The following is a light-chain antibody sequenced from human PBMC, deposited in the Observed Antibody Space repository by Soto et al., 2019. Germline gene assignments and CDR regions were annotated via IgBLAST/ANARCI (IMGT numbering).Light chain of an antibody. J-gene: IGLJ2*01. V-gene: IGLV3-9*01. Sequence: SYELTQPLSVSVALGQTARITCGANNIGSKNVHWYPQKPGQAPVLVIYRDSKRPSGIPERFSGSNSGKTATLTISRAQAGDEADYYCQVWDSSPVVFGGGTKVTVL. CDR2: RDS. CDR3: QVWDSSPVV. CDR1: NIGSKN.